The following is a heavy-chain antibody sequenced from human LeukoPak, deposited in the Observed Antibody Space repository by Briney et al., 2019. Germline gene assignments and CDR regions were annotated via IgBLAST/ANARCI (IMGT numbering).Heavy chain of an antibody. D-gene: IGHD3-3*01. CDR3: AKFGAGKTYYDFWSGYYSGDY. CDR2: ISGSGGST. J-gene: IGHJ4*02. Sequence: GGSLRLSCAASGFTFSSYAMSWVRQAPGKGLEWASAISGSGGSTYYADSVKGRFTISRDNSKNTLYLQMNSLRAEDTAVYYCAKFGAGKTYYDFWSGYYSGDYWGQGTLVTVSS. V-gene: IGHV3-23*01. CDR1: GFTFSSYA.